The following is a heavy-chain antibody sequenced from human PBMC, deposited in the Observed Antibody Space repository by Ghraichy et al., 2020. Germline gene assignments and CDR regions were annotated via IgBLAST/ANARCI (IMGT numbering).Heavy chain of an antibody. Sequence: GGSLRLSCAASGFTFSSYGMHWVRQAPGKGLELVAVIWFDGSNKYYADSVKGRFTISRDNSKNTLYLQMNSLRAEDTAVYYCARIFNHYDSSGYFDNAFEIWGQGTMVTVSS. CDR2: IWFDGSNK. J-gene: IGHJ3*02. D-gene: IGHD3-22*01. V-gene: IGHV3-33*01. CDR1: GFTFSSYG. CDR3: ARIFNHYDSSGYFDNAFEI.